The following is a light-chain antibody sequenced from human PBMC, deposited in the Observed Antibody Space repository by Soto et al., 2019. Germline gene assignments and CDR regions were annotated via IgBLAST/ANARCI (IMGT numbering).Light chain of an antibody. V-gene: IGKV4-1*01. CDR3: QQYYTLPYS. CDR1: QSVFHTSYNRNY. CDR2: WAA. Sequence: DIVMTQSPDSLAVSLGERATINCKSSQSVFHTSYNRNYLAWYLQKPGQPPKVLMYWAATRESGVPDRFSGSGSGKDFTLTLTSLQPEDVAVYYCQQYYTLPYSFGQGPKLEIK. J-gene: IGKJ2*03.